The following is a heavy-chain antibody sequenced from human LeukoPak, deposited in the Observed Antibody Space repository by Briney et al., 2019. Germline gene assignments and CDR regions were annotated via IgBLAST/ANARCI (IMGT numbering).Heavy chain of an antibody. CDR2: IIGSGGST. V-gene: IGHV3-23*01. Sequence: GGSLRLSCAASGFTFSSYAMSWVRQAPGKGLEWVSAIIGSGGSTYYAHSVKGRFTISRDNSKNTLYLQMNRLRAEDTAVYYCAKDRYYYDSSGYYRFPIFDYWGQGTLVTVSS. D-gene: IGHD3-22*01. CDR3: AKDRYYYDSSGYYRFPIFDY. CDR1: GFTFSSYA. J-gene: IGHJ4*02.